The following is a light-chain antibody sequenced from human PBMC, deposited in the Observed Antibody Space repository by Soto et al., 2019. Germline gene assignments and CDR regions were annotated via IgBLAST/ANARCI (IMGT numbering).Light chain of an antibody. J-gene: IGKJ5*01. V-gene: IGKV3-20*01. CDR3: QQYNYLIT. CDR2: GAT. CDR1: QSVGSRY. Sequence: EIVLTQSPVTLSLSPGESTTXXXXASQSVGSRYLAWYQHKPGQAPRLLIYGATSRATGIPDRFSGGGSGTDFTLTISRLEPEDFAVYFCQQYNYLITFGQGTRLEI.